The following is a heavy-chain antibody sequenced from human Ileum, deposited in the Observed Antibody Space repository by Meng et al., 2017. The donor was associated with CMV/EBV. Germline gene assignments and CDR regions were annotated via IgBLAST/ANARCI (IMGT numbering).Heavy chain of an antibody. Sequence: GESLKISCAASGFTFSSYAMSWVRQAPGKGLEWVSAISGSGGSTYYADSVKGRFTISRDNSKNTLYLQMNSLRAEDTAVYYCAKTTTGYYYDSSGPSGGFDYWAREPWSPSPQ. J-gene: IGHJ4*02. D-gene: IGHD3-22*01. V-gene: IGHV3-23*01. CDR2: ISGSGGST. CDR3: AKTTTGYYYDSSGPSGGFDY. CDR1: GFTFSSYA.